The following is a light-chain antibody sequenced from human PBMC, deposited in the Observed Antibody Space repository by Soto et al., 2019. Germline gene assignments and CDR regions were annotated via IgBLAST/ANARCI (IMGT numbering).Light chain of an antibody. Sequence: DIQMTHSPSSVSASVGDRVTITCRASQGLGVWLGWYQQKPGKAPQLLIFGASGLQTGVPSRFSGSGSGTDFTLTISSLQPEDFATYYRQQAYNFPLTFGGGTKVDIK. CDR1: QGLGVW. J-gene: IGKJ4*01. CDR2: GAS. CDR3: QQAYNFPLT. V-gene: IGKV1-12*01.